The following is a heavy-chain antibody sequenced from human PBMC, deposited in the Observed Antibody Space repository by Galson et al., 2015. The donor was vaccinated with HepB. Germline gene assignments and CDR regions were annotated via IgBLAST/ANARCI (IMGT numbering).Heavy chain of an antibody. V-gene: IGHV3-7*01. CDR2: IKQDGSEK. Sequence: SLRLSCAASGFTFSIYWMTWVRQAPGKGLEWVANIKQDGSEKYYVDSVKGRFTISRDNAKKLLYLQMNSLRAENTAVYYCARTGDDYRGQGTLVTVSS. CDR3: ARTGDDY. CDR1: GFTFSIYW. D-gene: IGHD7-27*01. J-gene: IGHJ4*02.